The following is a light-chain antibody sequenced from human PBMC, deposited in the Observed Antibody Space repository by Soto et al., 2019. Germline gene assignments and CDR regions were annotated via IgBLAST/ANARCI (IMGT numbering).Light chain of an antibody. CDR1: SSDVGSSNG. CDR3: SSYTTSSTYV. V-gene: IGLV2-18*02. CDR2: DAS. J-gene: IGLJ1*01. Sequence: QSALTQPPSVSGSPGQSVAISCTGTSSDVGSSNGVSWYQQPPGTAPKLMIYDASNRPSGVPDRFSGSKSGNTASLTISGLQAEDEADYYCSSYTTSSTYVFGTGTKLTVL.